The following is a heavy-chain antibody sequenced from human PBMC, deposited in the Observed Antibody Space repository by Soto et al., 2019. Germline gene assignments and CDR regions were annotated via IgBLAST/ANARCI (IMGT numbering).Heavy chain of an antibody. Sequence: QVQLQESGPGLVKPSETLSLTCTVSADSISSYYWSWIRQPPGKGLEWVGYISYTGSTIYNPSLESRAAISLDSPTNQVSTSLNSVTVAHTAVYYGASVGELPVWFDPWGRGTLVTVSS. CDR3: ASVGELPVWFDP. D-gene: IGHD3-10*01. J-gene: IGHJ5*02. V-gene: IGHV4-59*13. CDR2: ISYTGST. CDR1: ADSISSYY.